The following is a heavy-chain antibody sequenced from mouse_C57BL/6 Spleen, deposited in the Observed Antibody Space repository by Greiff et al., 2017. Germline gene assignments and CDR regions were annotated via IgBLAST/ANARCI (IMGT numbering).Heavy chain of an antibody. Sequence: DVKLVESEGGLVQPGSSMKLSCTASGFTFSDYYMAWVRQVPEKGLEWVANINYDGSSTYYLDSLKSRFIISRDNAKNILYLQMSSLKSEDTATYYCARGHYGSSYAMDYWGQGTSVTVSS. CDR1: GFTFSDYY. V-gene: IGHV5-16*01. CDR2: INYDGSST. D-gene: IGHD1-1*01. J-gene: IGHJ4*01. CDR3: ARGHYGSSYAMDY.